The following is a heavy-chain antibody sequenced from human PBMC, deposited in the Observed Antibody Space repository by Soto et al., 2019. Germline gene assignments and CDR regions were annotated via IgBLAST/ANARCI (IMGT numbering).Heavy chain of an antibody. V-gene: IGHV1-18*01. Sequence: GASVKVSCKASGYTFTSYGISWVRQAPGQGLEWMGWISAYNGNTNYAQKLQGRVTMTTDTSTSTAYMELRSLRSDDTAVYYCARTTYYYDSSGYYFDYWGQGTLVTVS. D-gene: IGHD3-22*01. CDR1: GYTFTSYG. J-gene: IGHJ4*02. CDR2: ISAYNGNT. CDR3: ARTTYYYDSSGYYFDY.